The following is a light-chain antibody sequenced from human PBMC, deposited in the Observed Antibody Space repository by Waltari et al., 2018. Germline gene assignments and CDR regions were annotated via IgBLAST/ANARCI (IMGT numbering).Light chain of an antibody. CDR1: SGHSSNV. J-gene: IGLJ3*02. Sequence: QLVLTQSPSASASLGASVKLTCTLSSGHSSNVIAWLQQQPEECPRYLKRVNSDGRHSRGDEIPDRFSGSSSGAERYLTISSLQSEDEADYYCQTGGHGTWVFGGGTKLTVL. V-gene: IGLV4-69*01. CDR3: QTGGHGTWV. CDR2: VNSDGRH.